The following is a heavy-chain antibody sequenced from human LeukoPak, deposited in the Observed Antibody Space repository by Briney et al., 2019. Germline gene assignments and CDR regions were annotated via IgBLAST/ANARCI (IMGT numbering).Heavy chain of an antibody. Sequence: SVKVSCKASGGTFSSYAISWVRQAPGQGLEWMGGIIPIFGTANYAQKFQGRVTITADESTSTAYVELSSLRSEDTAVYYCAREWGEGVVVPAAISSWFDPWGQGTLVTVSS. J-gene: IGHJ5*02. CDR1: GGTFSSYA. CDR2: IIPIFGTA. CDR3: AREWGEGVVVPAAISSWFDP. V-gene: IGHV1-69*13. D-gene: IGHD2-2*01.